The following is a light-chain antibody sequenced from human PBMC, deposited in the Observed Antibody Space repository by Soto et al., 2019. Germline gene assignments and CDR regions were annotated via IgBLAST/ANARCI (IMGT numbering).Light chain of an antibody. Sequence: DIQMTQSPSTLSASVGDRVTITCRASQSISSWLAWYQQKPGKSPKLLIYDASSLESGLPSRFSGSGSGTKFTLTISSLQPEDLATYYSQQYNSYSPWTFGQGTQGEIK. CDR3: QQYNSYSPWT. J-gene: IGKJ1*01. CDR1: QSISSW. V-gene: IGKV1-5*01. CDR2: DAS.